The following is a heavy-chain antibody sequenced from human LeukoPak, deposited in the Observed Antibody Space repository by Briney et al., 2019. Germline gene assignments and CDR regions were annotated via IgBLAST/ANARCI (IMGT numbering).Heavy chain of an antibody. D-gene: IGHD6-19*01. CDR1: GDSVSSNSAA. J-gene: IGHJ4*02. CDR2: TYYRSKWYN. CDR3: AREPDRRGWPFFDY. Sequence: SQTLSLTCAISGDSVSSNSAAWNWIGPSPSRGLEWLGRTYYRSKWYNDYAVSVKSRITINPDTSKNQFSLQLNSVTPEDTAVYYCAREPDRRGWPFFDYWGQGTLVTVSS. V-gene: IGHV6-1*01.